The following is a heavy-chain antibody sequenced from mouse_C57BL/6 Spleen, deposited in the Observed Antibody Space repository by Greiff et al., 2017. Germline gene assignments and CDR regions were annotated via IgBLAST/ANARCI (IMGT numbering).Heavy chain of an antibody. CDR1: GYAFTNYL. V-gene: IGHV1-54*01. J-gene: IGHJ4*01. CDR3: ARQARDY. CDR2: INPGSGGT. Sequence: QVQLQQSGAELVRPGTSVKVSCKASGYAFTNYLIEWVKQRPGQGLEWIGVINPGSGGTNYNEKFKGKATLTADKSSSTAYMQLSSLTSEDSAVYFCARQARDYWGQGTSVTVSS.